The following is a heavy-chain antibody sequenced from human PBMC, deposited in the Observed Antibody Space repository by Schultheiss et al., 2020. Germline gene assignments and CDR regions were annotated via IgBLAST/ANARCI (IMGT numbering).Heavy chain of an antibody. V-gene: IGHV4-34*01. CDR2: INHSGST. D-gene: IGHD3-9*01. CDR1: GGSFSGYY. J-gene: IGHJ5*02. CDR3: ARRRGYFDWLLGSLNWFDP. Sequence: SETLSLTCAVYGGSFSGYYWSWIRQPPGKGLEWIGEINHSGSTNYNPSLKSRVTISVDTSKNQFSLKLSSVTAADTAVYYCARRRGYFDWLLGSLNWFDPWGQGTLVTVS.